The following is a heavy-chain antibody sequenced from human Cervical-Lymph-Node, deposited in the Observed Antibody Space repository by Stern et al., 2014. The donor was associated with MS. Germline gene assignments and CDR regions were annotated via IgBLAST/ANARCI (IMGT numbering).Heavy chain of an antibody. J-gene: IGHJ6*02. V-gene: IGHV3-48*02. CDR3: ARDGKYYDFRSGDYYFYTMDV. CDR1: GFTFSTYS. D-gene: IGHD3-3*01. CDR2: ISTSGSAT. Sequence: EVQLLESGGGMVQPGGSLRLSCAASGFTFSTYSMNWVRQAPGKGPEWLSYISTSGSATYPADSVKGRFTISRDNAKNSLYLQMNSLRDEDTAVYYCARDGKYYDFRSGDYYFYTMDVWGQGTMVTVSS.